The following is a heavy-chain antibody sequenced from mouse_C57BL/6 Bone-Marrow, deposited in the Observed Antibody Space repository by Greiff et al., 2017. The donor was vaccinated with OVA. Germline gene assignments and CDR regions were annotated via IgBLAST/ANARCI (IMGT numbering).Heavy chain of an antibody. CDR3: ARLRTWYFEV. CDR2: ISGGGGNT. J-gene: IGHJ1*03. CDR1: GFTFSSYT. V-gene: IGHV5-9*01. Sequence: EVQLQESGGGLVKPGGSLKLSCAASGFTFSSYTMSWVRQTPEQRLEWVATISGGGGNTYYTDSVKGRFTISRDNAKNTLYLQMSSLRSEDTALYYCARLRTWYFEVWGTGTTVTVSS.